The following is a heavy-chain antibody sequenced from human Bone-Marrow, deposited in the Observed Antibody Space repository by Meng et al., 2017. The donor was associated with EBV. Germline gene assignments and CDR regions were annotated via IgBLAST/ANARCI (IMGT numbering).Heavy chain of an antibody. V-gene: IGHV1-69*01. CDR2: LIPMSGAP. D-gene: IGHD3-10*01. CDR1: GGTFNSDA. Sequence: QVQVVQPGAAVKKPGSSVKVSCWTSGGTFNSDAVSWVRQAPGQGLEWMGGLIPMSGAPHYAQKFQGRVTITADESTSTHYMDLSNLRSDDTAMYYCASESGRGFTPDYWGQGTLVTVSS. J-gene: IGHJ4*02. CDR3: ASESGRGFTPDY.